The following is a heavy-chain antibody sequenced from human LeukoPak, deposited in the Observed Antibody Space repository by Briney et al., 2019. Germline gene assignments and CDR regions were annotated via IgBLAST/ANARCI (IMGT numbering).Heavy chain of an antibody. V-gene: IGHV3-23*01. CDR2: ISGSGGST. Sequence: PGGSLRLSCAASGFTFTNAWMSWVRQSPGKGLEWVSAISGSGGSTYYADSVKGRFTISRDNSKNTLYLQMNSLRAEDTAVYYCAKPPPGGSGGSTAFDYWGQGTLVTVSS. D-gene: IGHD2-15*01. CDR1: GFTFTNAW. CDR3: AKPPPGGSGGSTAFDY. J-gene: IGHJ4*02.